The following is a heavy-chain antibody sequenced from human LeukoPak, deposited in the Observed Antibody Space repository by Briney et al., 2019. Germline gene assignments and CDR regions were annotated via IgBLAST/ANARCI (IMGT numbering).Heavy chain of an antibody. CDR3: ASPARDSSSSFDY. J-gene: IGHJ4*02. CDR2: INHSGST. Sequence: IPSETLSLTCAVYGGSFSGYYWSWIRQPPGKGLEWIGEINHSGSTNYNPSLKSRVTISVDTSKNQFSLKLSSVTAADTAVYYCASPARDSSSSFDYWGQGTLVTVSS. V-gene: IGHV4-34*01. D-gene: IGHD6-6*01. CDR1: GGSFSGYY.